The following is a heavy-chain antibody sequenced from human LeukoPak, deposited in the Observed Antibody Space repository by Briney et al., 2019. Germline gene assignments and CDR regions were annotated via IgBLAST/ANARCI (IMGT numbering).Heavy chain of an antibody. J-gene: IGHJ4*02. D-gene: IGHD2-8*01. CDR1: GGYISSYY. Sequence: TETLSLTWTVTGGYISSYYWSWIRQPPGKGLEWIGYIYYSGSTNYNPSLKSRVTISVDTSKNQFSLKLSSVTAADTAVYYCARHPEFVYYDYWGQGTLVTVSS. CDR2: IYYSGST. V-gene: IGHV4-59*08. CDR3: ARHPEFVYYDY.